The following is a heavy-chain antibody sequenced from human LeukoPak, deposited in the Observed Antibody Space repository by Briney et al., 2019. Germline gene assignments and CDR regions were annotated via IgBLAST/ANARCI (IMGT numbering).Heavy chain of an antibody. CDR1: GFTFSSYS. CDR3: ARVDTEQQLLLDY. Sequence: GGSLRLSCAASGFTFSSYSMNWVRQAPGKGLEWVSSISSRSSYIYYADSVKGRFTISRDNTKNSLYLQMNSLRAEDTAVYYCARVDTEQQLLLDYWGQGTLVTVSS. V-gene: IGHV3-21*01. D-gene: IGHD6-13*01. J-gene: IGHJ4*02. CDR2: ISSRSSYI.